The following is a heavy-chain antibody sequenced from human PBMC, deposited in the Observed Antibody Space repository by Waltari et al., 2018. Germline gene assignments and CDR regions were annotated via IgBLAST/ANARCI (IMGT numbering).Heavy chain of an antibody. J-gene: IGHJ3*02. CDR2: IYHSGST. CDR3: ASPLHGVSLSPNAFDI. V-gene: IGHV4-38-2*02. CDR1: GYSISSGYY. Sequence: QVQLQESGPGLVKPSETLSLTCTVSGYSISSGYYWGWIRQPPGKGLEWIGSIYHSGSTDYNPSLKSRVTISVDTSKNQFSLKLSSVTAADTAVYYCASPLHGVSLSPNAFDIWGQGTMVTVSS.